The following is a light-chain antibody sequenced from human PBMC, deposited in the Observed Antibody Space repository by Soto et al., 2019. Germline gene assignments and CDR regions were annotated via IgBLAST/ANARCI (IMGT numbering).Light chain of an antibody. CDR2: DAS. V-gene: IGKV1-5*01. Sequence: DIQVTQSPSTLSASVGDRVTITCRASQSISSWLAWYQQKPGKAPKLLIYDASSLESGVPSRFSGSGSGTEFTLTISSLQPDDFATYYCQQYNSYSRYTFGQGTKVDIK. J-gene: IGKJ2*01. CDR1: QSISSW. CDR3: QQYNSYSRYT.